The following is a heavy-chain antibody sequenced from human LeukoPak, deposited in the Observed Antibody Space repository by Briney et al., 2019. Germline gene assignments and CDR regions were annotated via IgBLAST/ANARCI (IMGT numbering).Heavy chain of an antibody. CDR2: INPDGGAT. J-gene: IGHJ4*02. CDR1: GFTFSAYW. V-gene: IGHV3-7*03. D-gene: IGHD3-9*01. CDR3: AKGSSRYDILTGYGF. Sequence: GGSLRLSCVGSGFTFSAYWMSWVRQGPGKGLDWVASINPDGGATRYVDSVRGRFTISRDNAQNSLYLQMNSLSAEDTAVYYCAKGSSRYDILTGYGFWGQGTLVTVSS.